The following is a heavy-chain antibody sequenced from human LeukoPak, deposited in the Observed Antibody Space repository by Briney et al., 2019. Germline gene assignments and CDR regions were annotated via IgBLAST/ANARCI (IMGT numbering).Heavy chain of an antibody. J-gene: IGHJ4*02. V-gene: IGHV3-30*04. CDR3: ARHRPDGYNGGYFDY. Sequence: PGGSLRLSCAASEFIFKHYAMHWVRQASGEGLEWVAIISYDGSEEYFADSVQGRFTISRDNSKNTLHLQMSSLRAEDTAVYYCARHRPDGYNGGYFDYWGQGTLVTVSS. CDR2: ISYDGSEE. D-gene: IGHD5-24*01. CDR1: EFIFKHYA.